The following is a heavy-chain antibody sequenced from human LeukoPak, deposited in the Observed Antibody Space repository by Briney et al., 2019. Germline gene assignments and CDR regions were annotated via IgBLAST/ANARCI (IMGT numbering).Heavy chain of an antibody. CDR3: ARDYYYGMDV. J-gene: IGHJ6*02. CDR1: VVSVSSKSAA. Sequence: SQTLSLTCAISVVSVSSKSAAWNWIRQSPSRGLEWLGRTYYRSKWYNDYAVSVKSRITINPDTSKNQFFLQLTSVTPEDTAVYYCARDYYYGMDVWGQGTTVTVSS. V-gene: IGHV6-1*01. CDR2: TYYRSKWYN.